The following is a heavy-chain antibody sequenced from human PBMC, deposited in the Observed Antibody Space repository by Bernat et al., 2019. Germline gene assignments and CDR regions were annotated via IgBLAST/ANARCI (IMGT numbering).Heavy chain of an antibody. Sequence: QVQLVQSGAEVKKPGASVKVSCKASGYTFTSYYMHWVRQAPGQGLEWMGIINPSGGSTSYAQKFQGRVTMTRDTSTSTVYMELSSLRSEDRAMYYWASSGTDYWGQGTLVTVSS. CDR1: GYTFTSYY. J-gene: IGHJ4*02. CDR2: INPSGGST. CDR3: ASSGTDY. V-gene: IGHV1-46*01. D-gene: IGHD6-19*01.